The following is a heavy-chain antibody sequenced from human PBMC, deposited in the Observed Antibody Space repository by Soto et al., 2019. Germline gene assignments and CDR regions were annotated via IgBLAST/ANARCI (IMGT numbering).Heavy chain of an antibody. V-gene: IGHV2-70*11. CDR3: ARTRIAAAGPGDHYYYMDV. D-gene: IGHD6-13*01. J-gene: IGHJ6*03. CDR2: IDWDDDK. CDR1: GFSLSTSGMC. Sequence: PTLVNPTQTLTLTCTFSGFSLSTSGMCVSWIRQPPGKALEWLARIDWDDDKYYSTSLKTRLTISKDTSKNQVVLTMTNMDPVDTATYYCARTRIAAAGPGDHYYYMDVWGKGTTVTVSS.